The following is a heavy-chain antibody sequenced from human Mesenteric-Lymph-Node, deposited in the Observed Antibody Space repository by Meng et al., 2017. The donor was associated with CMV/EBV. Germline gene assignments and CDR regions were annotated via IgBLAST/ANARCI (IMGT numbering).Heavy chain of an antibody. J-gene: IGHJ4*02. D-gene: IGHD3-22*01. CDR1: GYILTDYY. V-gene: IGHV1-2*06. Sequence: SVKVSCKASGYILTDYYLHWVRQAPGQGLEWMGRMNPNSGATNYAQKFQGRFTMTRDTPISTIYLELIRLRSDDTAVYYCARAPWYDSSGFEYLDYWGQGTLVTVSS. CDR2: MNPNSGAT. CDR3: ARAPWYDSSGFEYLDY.